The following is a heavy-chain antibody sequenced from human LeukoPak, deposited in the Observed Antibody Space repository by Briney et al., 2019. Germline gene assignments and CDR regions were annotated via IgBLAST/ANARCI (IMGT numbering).Heavy chain of an antibody. J-gene: IGHJ4*02. CDR3: ARRSPSDY. CDR1: GFTFSSYS. V-gene: IGHV3-48*02. Sequence: GSLRLSCAASGFTFSSYSMNWVRQAPGKGLEWVSYISTSSTIYYADSVKGRFTISRDNAKNSQYLQMNSLRDEDTAVYYCARRSPSDYWGQGTLVTVSS. CDR2: ISTSSTI.